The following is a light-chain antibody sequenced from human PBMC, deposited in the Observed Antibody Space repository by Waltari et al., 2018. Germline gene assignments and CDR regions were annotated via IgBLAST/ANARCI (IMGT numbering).Light chain of an antibody. J-gene: IGKJ1*01. V-gene: IGKV1-39*01. CDR1: QSISSY. CDR3: QQSYGTPPT. Sequence: DIQMTQSPSSLSASVGDRVTITCRASQSISSYLNWYQQKPGKAPKLLIYAASSLQSGVPSGFSGSGSGTDFTLTISSLQPEDFATYYCQQSYGTPPTFGQGTKVEIK. CDR2: AAS.